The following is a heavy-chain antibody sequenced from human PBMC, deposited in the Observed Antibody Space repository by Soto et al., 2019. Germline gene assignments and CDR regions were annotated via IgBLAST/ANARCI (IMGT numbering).Heavy chain of an antibody. CDR2: IIPIFGTA. D-gene: IGHD3-22*01. Sequence: SVKLSCKASGGSFSSCAISWVRQAPGQGLEWMGGIIPIFGTANYAQKFQGRVTITADESTSTAYMELSSLRSEDTAVYYCARETGSNYYYDSSGYFDYWGQGTLVTGSS. CDR3: ARETGSNYYYDSSGYFDY. CDR1: GGSFSSCA. J-gene: IGHJ4*02. V-gene: IGHV1-69*01.